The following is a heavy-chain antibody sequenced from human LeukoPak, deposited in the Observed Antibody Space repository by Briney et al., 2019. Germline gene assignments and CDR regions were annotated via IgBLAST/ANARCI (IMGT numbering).Heavy chain of an antibody. J-gene: IGHJ4*02. V-gene: IGHV4-38-2*01. D-gene: IGHD2-15*01. CDR3: ASRDCSGGSCYSGEYFDY. Sequence: SETLSLTCAVSGYSIRSGYYWGWIRQPPGKGLEWIGSIYHSGSTYYNPSLKSRVTISVDTYKNQFSLKLSSVTAADTAVYYCASRDCSGGSCYSGEYFDYWGQGTLVTVSP. CDR2: IYHSGST. CDR1: GYSIRSGYY.